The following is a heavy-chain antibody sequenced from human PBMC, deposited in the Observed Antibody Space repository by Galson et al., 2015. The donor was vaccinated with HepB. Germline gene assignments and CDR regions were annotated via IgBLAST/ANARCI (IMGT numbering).Heavy chain of an antibody. Sequence: SLRLSCAASGFTFSSYSMNWVRQAPGKGLEWVSYIRSSSSTIYYADSVKGRFTISRDNAKNSLYLQMNSPRDEDTAVYYCARDMGIAVAGRGGLNDYWGQGTLVTVSS. CDR1: GFTFSSYS. V-gene: IGHV3-48*02. J-gene: IGHJ4*02. CDR3: ARDMGIAVAGRGGLNDY. CDR2: IRSSSSTI. D-gene: IGHD6-19*01.